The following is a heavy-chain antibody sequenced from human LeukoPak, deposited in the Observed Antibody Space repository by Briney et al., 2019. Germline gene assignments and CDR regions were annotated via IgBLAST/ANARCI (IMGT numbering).Heavy chain of an antibody. CDR3: ARLFSSGSYHDAFDI. Sequence: SETLSLTCTVSGGSISSYYWSWIRQPPGKGLEWIGYIYYSGSTNYNPSLKSRVTISVDTSKNQFSLKLSSVTAADTAVYYCARLFSSGSYHDAFDIWGQGTMVTVS. V-gene: IGHV4-59*08. D-gene: IGHD1-26*01. CDR2: IYYSGST. J-gene: IGHJ3*02. CDR1: GGSISSYY.